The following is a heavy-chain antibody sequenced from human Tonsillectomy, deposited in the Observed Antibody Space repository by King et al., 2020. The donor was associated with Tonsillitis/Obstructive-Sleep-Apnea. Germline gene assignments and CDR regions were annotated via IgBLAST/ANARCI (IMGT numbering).Heavy chain of an antibody. V-gene: IGHV5-51*01. D-gene: IGHD3-22*01. CDR2: IYPDDSDT. J-gene: IGHJ4*02. CDR1: GYSFTSYW. Sequence: VQLVESGAEVKKPGESLKISCKGSGYSFTSYWIGWVRQMPGKGLEWMGIIYPDDSDTRYSPSFQGQVTISAAKSISTSYLQGSSLKASDTAMYYCARHGNYYDSSAYYYGEYWGQGTLVTVSS. CDR3: ARHGNYYDSSAYYYGEY.